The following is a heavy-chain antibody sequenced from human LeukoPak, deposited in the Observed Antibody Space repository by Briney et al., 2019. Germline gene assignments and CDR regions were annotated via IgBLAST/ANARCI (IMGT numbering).Heavy chain of an antibody. D-gene: IGHD6-19*01. J-gene: IGHJ4*02. CDR3: TRDPFSSGWSDS. CDR1: GYSISSGFY. CDR2: IYHIGSV. V-gene: IGHV4-38-2*02. Sequence: PSETLSLTCEVSGYSISSGFYWGWIRQAPAQGMEWIGSIYHIGSVFYNPSLKSRVNISVDTSKNPFSLNLISVTAADTALYFCTRDPFSSGWSDSWGPGILVTVAS.